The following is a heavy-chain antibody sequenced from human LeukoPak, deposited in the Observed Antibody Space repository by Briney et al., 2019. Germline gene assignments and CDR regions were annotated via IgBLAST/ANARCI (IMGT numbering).Heavy chain of an antibody. CDR2: IHATEIT. J-gene: IGHJ4*02. CDR3: ARDMGINTGWYGFDY. V-gene: IGHV4-4*07. CDR1: GGSVYVEYNADY. D-gene: IGHD6-19*01. Sequence: PSETLSLTRHVSGGSVYVEYNADYWSWIRQPAGKGLEWIGRIHATEITTYNPSFRSRVTLTLDKSLNQVSLHLTSETAAVTSGAKCARDMGINTGWYGFDYWGLGILVTVSS.